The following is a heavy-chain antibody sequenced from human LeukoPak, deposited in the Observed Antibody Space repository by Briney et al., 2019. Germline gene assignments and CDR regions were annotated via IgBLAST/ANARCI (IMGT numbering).Heavy chain of an antibody. CDR2: ISSSSSYI. CDR1: GFTFSSYS. CDR3: ARDGDIAVAGTGDY. Sequence: GGSLRLSCAASGFTFSSYSMNWVRQAPGEGLEWVSSISSSSSYIYYADSVKGRFTISRDNAKNSLYLQMNSLRAEDTAVCYCARDGDIAVAGTGDYWGQGTLVTVSS. D-gene: IGHD6-19*01. J-gene: IGHJ4*02. V-gene: IGHV3-21*01.